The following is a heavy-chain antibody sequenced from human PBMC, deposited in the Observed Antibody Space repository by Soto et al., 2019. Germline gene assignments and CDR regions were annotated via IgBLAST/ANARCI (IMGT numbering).Heavy chain of an antibody. CDR3: ARDVRRSGYSLIDY. CDR2: ISSSSSTI. J-gene: IGHJ4*02. Sequence: EVQLVESGGGLVQPGGSLRLSCAASGFTFSSYSMNWVRQAAGKGLEWVSYISSSSSTIYYADSVKGRFTISRDNAKNSQYLQMNSLRDEDTAVYYCARDVRRSGYSLIDYWGQGTLVTVSS. D-gene: IGHD3-3*01. CDR1: GFTFSSYS. V-gene: IGHV3-48*02.